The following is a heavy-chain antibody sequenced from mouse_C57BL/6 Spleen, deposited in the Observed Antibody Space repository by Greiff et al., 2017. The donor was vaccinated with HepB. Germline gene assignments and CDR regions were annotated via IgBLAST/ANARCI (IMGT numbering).Heavy chain of an antibody. CDR3: ARGETLSFAY. J-gene: IGHJ3*01. V-gene: IGHV1-81*01. CDR1: GYTFTSYG. D-gene: IGHD2-13*01. CDR2: IYPRSGNT. Sequence: VQRVESGAELARPGASVKLSCKASGYTFTSYGISWVKQRTGQGLEWIGEIYPRSGNTYYNEKFKGKATLTADKSSSTAYMELRSLTSEDSAVYFCARGETLSFAYWGQGTLVTVSA.